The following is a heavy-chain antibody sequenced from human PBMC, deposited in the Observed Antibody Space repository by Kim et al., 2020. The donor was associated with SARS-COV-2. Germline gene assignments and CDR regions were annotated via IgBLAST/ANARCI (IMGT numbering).Heavy chain of an antibody. V-gene: IGHV1-69*13. J-gene: IGHJ6*02. CDR2: IIPIFGTA. CDR3: ASGWYSSSYQYVALWHYGMDV. D-gene: IGHD6-6*01. Sequence: SVKVSCKASGGTFSSYAISWVRQAPGQGLEWMGGIIPIFGTANYAQKFQGRVTITADESTSTAYMELSSLRSEDTAVYYCASGWYSSSYQYVALWHYGMDVWGQGTTVTVSS. CDR1: GGTFSSYA.